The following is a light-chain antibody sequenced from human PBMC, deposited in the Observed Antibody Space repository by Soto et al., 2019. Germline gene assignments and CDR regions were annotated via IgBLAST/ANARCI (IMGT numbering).Light chain of an antibody. J-gene: IGKJ1*01. CDR2: GAS. V-gene: IGKV3D-7*01. CDR3: QQYNNWRT. CDR1: QSVSNNY. Sequence: EIVLTQSPATLSLSPGERATLSCRASQSVSNNYLAWYQQKPGQAPRLLIYGASNRATGIPDRFSGSGSGTDFSLTISSLQSEDFAVYYCQQYNNWRTFGQGTKVDIK.